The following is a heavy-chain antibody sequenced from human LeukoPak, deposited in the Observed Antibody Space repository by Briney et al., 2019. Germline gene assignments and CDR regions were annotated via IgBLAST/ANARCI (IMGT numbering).Heavy chain of an antibody. CDR1: GFTFSSYA. J-gene: IGHJ3*02. CDR3: AKVGYSSGWYFFAFDI. Sequence: GGSLRLSCAASGFTFSSYAMSWVRQAPGEGLEWVSAISGSGGSTYYADSVKGRFTISRDNSKNTLYLQMNSLRAEDTAVYYCAKVGYSSGWYFFAFDIWGQGTMVTVSS. V-gene: IGHV3-23*01. CDR2: ISGSGGST. D-gene: IGHD6-19*01.